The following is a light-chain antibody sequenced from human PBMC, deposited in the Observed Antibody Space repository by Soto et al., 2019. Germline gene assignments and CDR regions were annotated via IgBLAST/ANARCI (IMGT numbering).Light chain of an antibody. CDR1: SSDVGGYNS. CDR2: DVS. CDR3: SSYSTGGSYV. V-gene: IGLV2-14*01. Sequence: QSALTQPASVSGSPGQSIAISCTGTSSDVGGYNSVSWYQQHPGKAPKLLIYDVSNRPSGVSDRFSGSKSGNTASLTISGLQAEDEADYYRSSYSTGGSYVFGTGTQLTVL. J-gene: IGLJ1*01.